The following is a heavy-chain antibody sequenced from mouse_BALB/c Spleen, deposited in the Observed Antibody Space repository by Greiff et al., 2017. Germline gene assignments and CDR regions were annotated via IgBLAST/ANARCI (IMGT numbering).Heavy chain of an antibody. CDR3: TRHYYGSSRGFAY. Sequence: DVMLVESGGGLVQPGGSMKLSCVASGFTFSNYWMNWVRQSPEKGLEWVAEIRLKSNNYATHYAESVKGRFTISRDDSKSSVYLQMNNLRAEDTGIYYCTRHYYGSSRGFAYWGQGTLVTVSA. CDR1: GFTFSNYW. D-gene: IGHD1-1*01. V-gene: IGHV6-6*02. CDR2: IRLKSNNYAT. J-gene: IGHJ3*01.